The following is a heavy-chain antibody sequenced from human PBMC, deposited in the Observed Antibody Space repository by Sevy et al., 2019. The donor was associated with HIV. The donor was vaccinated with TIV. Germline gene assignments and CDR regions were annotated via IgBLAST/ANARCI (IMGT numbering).Heavy chain of an antibody. CDR3: TRGGRNQQQLDFFDY. Sequence: SETLSLTCTVSRGSISTYYWTWIRQPPGKGLEWIGYIYYSGSTDYNPSLRSRVTMSIDTSKNQFSLKLRSVTAADTAVYYCTRGGRNQQQLDFFDYWGQGTLVTVSS. CDR1: RGSISTYY. V-gene: IGHV4-59*01. CDR2: IYYSGST. J-gene: IGHJ4*02. D-gene: IGHD6-13*01.